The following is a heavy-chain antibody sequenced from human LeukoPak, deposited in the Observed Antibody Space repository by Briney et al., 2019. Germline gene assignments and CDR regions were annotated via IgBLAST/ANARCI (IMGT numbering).Heavy chain of an antibody. CDR2: INTYNGHT. CDR1: GYTFINYG. V-gene: IGHV1-18*01. J-gene: IGHJ3*02. CDR3: ARGWAGVYCSSTSCNDAFDI. D-gene: IGHD2-2*01. Sequence: ASVKVSCKASGYTFINYGISWVRQAPGQGLEWMGWINTYNGHTNNAQKFQGRVTMTTDTFTSTAYMELRSLRSDDTAVYYCARGWAGVYCSSTSCNDAFDIWGQGTMVTVSS.